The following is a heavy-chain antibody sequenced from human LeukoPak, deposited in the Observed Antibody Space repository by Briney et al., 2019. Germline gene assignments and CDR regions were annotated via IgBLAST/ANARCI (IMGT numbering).Heavy chain of an antibody. CDR2: ISYDGSNK. Sequence: GGSLRLSCAASGFTFSSYAMHWVRQAPGKGLEWVAVISYDGSNKYYADSVKGRFTISRDNSKNTLYLQMNSLRAEDTAVYYCAKDSMKGYSGYDRGLDYWGQGTLVTVSS. J-gene: IGHJ4*02. D-gene: IGHD5-12*01. CDR3: AKDSMKGYSGYDRGLDY. CDR1: GFTFSSYA. V-gene: IGHV3-30*04.